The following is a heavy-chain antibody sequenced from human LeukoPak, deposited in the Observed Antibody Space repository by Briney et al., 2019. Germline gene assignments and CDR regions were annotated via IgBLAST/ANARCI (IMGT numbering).Heavy chain of an antibody. CDR2: INPDGRDT. CDR3: TSWGDTTAEYFQR. V-gene: IGHV3-7*01. J-gene: IGHJ1*01. CDR1: RFTVNRWW. Sequence: GSLRLSCVVSRFTVNRWWVDWVRQAPGKGLEGVAHINPDGRDTYYVDSVKGRFTISRDNAQNSMYLQMNSLRVEDTAVYYCTSWGDTTAEYFQRWGQGTLVTVSS. D-gene: IGHD2-21*02.